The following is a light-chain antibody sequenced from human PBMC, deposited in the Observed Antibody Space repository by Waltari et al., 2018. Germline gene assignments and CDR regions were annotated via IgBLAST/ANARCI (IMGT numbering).Light chain of an antibody. V-gene: IGLV1-44*01. J-gene: IGLJ2*01. CDR3: AAWDDSLNGVV. CDR2: SNN. CDR1: SSHIGSNT. Sequence: QSVLTQSPSASGTPGQGVTISCSGSSSHIGSNTVNWYQQLPGTAPKLLIYSNNQRPSGVPDRFSGSKSGTSASLAISGLQSEDEADYYCAAWDDSLNGVVFGGGTKLTVL.